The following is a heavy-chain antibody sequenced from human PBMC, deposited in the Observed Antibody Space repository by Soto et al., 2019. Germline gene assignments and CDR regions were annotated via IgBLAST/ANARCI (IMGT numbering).Heavy chain of an antibody. CDR2: INHSGST. J-gene: IGHJ4*02. D-gene: IGHD5-18*01. Sequence: SETLSLTCAVYGGSFSGYYWSWIRQPPGKGLEWIGEINHSGSTNYNPSLKSRVTLSVDTSKNQFSLKLRSVTAADTAVYYCASREVDTPRVNYYWGQGTLVTVSS. CDR3: ASREVDTPRVNYY. CDR1: GGSFSGYY. V-gene: IGHV4-34*01.